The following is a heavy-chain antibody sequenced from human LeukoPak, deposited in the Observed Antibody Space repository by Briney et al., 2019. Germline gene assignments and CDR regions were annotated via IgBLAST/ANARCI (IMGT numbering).Heavy chain of an antibody. CDR2: INHSGST. CDR3: ARGYCSGGSCYGWFDP. D-gene: IGHD2-15*01. Sequence: WETLSLTCAVYGGSFSGYYWSWIRQPPGKGLEWIGEINHSGSTNYNPSLKSRVTISVDTSKNQFSLKLSSVTAADTAVYYCARGYCSGGSCYGWFDPWGQGTLVTVSS. CDR1: GGSFSGYY. V-gene: IGHV4-34*01. J-gene: IGHJ5*02.